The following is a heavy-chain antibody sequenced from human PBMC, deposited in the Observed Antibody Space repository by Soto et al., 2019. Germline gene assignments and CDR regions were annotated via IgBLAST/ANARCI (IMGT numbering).Heavy chain of an antibody. D-gene: IGHD2-15*01. Sequence: GGSLRLSCAASGFTFSNYGMHLVRQALGKGLEWVALIWYDGSDKYYAASVKGRFTISRDNSKNTLYLQMNSLRAEDTAIYYCAKAASHYYYYGLDVWGQGTTVTVSS. V-gene: IGHV3-33*06. CDR1: GFTFSNYG. J-gene: IGHJ6*02. CDR2: IWYDGSDK. CDR3: AKAASHYYYYGLDV.